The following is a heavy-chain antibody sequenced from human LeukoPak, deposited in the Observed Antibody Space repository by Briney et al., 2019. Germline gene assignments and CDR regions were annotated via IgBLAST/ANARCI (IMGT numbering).Heavy chain of an antibody. CDR1: GFIFSHYG. CDR3: ARDAQRGFDYSNSLEY. CDR2: IWSDGSNR. J-gene: IGHJ4*01. V-gene: IGHV3-33*01. D-gene: IGHD4-11*01. Sequence: QPGGSLRLSCAASGFIFSHYGMHWVRQAPGKGLEWVAVIWSDGSNRFYAGSVKGRFTISRDNSQNTVFLQMNSLRVEDMAMYYCARDAQRGFDYSNSLEYWGHGTLVTVSS.